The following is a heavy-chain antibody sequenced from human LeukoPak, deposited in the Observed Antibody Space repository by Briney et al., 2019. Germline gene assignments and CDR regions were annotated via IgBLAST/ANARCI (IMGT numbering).Heavy chain of an antibody. CDR2: ISASGDST. V-gene: IGHV3-23*01. D-gene: IGHD2-2*01. J-gene: IGHJ5*02. CDR3: AKGYCATTSCPMGFDP. Sequence: GGSLRLSCAASGFTFSSYAMSWVRQAPGKGLEWVSAISASGDSTYYADSVKGRFTISRDNSKNTLYLQMNSLRAEDTAVYYCAKGYCATTSCPMGFDPWGQGTLVTVSS. CDR1: GFTFSSYA.